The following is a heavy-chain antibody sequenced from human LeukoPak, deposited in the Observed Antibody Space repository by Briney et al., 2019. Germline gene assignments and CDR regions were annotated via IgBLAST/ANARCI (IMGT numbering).Heavy chain of an antibody. D-gene: IGHD2-15*01. CDR1: GGSISSYY. J-gene: IGHJ5*02. CDR2: IYYSGTT. Sequence: SETLSLTCTVSGGSISSYYWSWIRQPPGKGLEWIGYIYYSGTTNYNPSLKSRVTISVDTSKNQFSLKLSSVTAADTAVYYCAEGYCSGGSCSPFDPWGQGTPVTVSS. V-gene: IGHV4-59*08. CDR3: AEGYCSGGSCSPFDP.